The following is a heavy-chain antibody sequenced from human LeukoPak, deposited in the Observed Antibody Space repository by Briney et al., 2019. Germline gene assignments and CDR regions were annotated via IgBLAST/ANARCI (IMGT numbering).Heavy chain of an antibody. V-gene: IGHV4-30-2*01. CDR3: ARDKGWQWLVRGSFDY. D-gene: IGHD6-19*01. CDR1: GGSISSGGYS. J-gene: IGHJ4*02. CDR2: IYHSGST. Sequence: PSETLSLTCAVSGGSISSGGYSWSWIRQPPGKGLEWIGYIYHSGSTYYNPSLKSRVTISVDRSKNQFSLKLSSVTAADTAVYYCARDKGWQWLVRGSFDYWGQGTLVTVSS.